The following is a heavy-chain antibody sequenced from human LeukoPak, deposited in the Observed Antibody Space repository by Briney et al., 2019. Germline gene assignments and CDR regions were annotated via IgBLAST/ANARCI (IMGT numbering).Heavy chain of an antibody. CDR2: IYTSGST. CDR1: GGSISSYY. V-gene: IGHV4-4*07. CDR3: ARETVWFGELLDAFDI. Sequence: SETLSLTCTVSGGSISSYYWSWIRQPAGKGLEWIGRIYTSGSTNYNPSLKSRVTISVDTSKNQFSLKLSSVTAADTAVYYCARETVWFGELLDAFDIWGQGTMVTVSS. D-gene: IGHD3-10*01. J-gene: IGHJ3*02.